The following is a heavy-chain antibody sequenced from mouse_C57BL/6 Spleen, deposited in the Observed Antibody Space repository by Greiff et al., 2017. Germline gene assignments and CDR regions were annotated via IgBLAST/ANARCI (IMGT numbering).Heavy chain of an antibody. Sequence: QVHVKQSGAELAKPGASVKLSCKASGYTFTSYWMHWVKQRPGQGLEWIGYINPSSGYTKYNQKFKDKATLTADKSSSTAYMQLSSLTYEDSAVYYCARSGGNYVQYFDVWGTGTTVTVSS. D-gene: IGHD2-1*01. CDR2: INPSSGYT. J-gene: IGHJ1*03. V-gene: IGHV1-7*01. CDR3: ARSGGNYVQYFDV. CDR1: GYTFTSYW.